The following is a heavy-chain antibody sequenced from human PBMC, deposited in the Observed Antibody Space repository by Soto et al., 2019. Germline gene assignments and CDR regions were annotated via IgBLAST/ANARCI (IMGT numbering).Heavy chain of an antibody. CDR3: ARTRARAYEIDQ. Sequence: QVHLVESGGGVVQPGGSLRLSCGTSGFIFTNYVMNWVRQAPGKGLEWVAVISYDGSHTYYADSVKGRFTISRDNSKNTVFLEMHTLTSADTATYYCARTRARAYEIDQWGQGTLVTVSS. CDR2: ISYDGSHT. CDR1: GFIFTNYV. J-gene: IGHJ5*02. V-gene: IGHV3-30-3*01. D-gene: IGHD5-12*01.